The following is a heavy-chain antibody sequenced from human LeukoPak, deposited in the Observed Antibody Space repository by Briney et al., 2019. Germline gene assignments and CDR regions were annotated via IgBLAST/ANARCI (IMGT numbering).Heavy chain of an antibody. Sequence: GGSLRLSCAASGFTLSTYAMHWVRQAPGKGLEYVSAISTNGDSTYYADSVKGRFTISRDNSKNTLFLQMGSLRADDMAVYYCAREIRGYSYFDYWGQGTLVTVSS. D-gene: IGHD1-26*01. CDR3: AREIRGYSYFDY. CDR2: ISTNGDST. V-gene: IGHV3-64*02. CDR1: GFTLSTYA. J-gene: IGHJ4*02.